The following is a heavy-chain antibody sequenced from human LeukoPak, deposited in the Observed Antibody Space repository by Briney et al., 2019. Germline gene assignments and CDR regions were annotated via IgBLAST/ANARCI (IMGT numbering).Heavy chain of an antibody. CDR3: ARDLVVRDYYDSSGYRFDY. Sequence: EASVKVSCKASGGTFSSYAISWVRQAPGQGLEWMGRIIPILGIANYAQKFQGRVTITADKYTSTAYMELSSLRSEDTAVYYCARDLVVRDYYDSSGYRFDYWGQGTLVTVSS. CDR1: GGTFSSYA. V-gene: IGHV1-69*04. J-gene: IGHJ4*02. D-gene: IGHD3-22*01. CDR2: IIPILGIA.